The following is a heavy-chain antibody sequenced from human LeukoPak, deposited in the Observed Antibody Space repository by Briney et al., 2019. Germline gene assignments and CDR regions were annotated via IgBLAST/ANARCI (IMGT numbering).Heavy chain of an antibody. CDR2: MNPNSGNT. J-gene: IGHJ6*03. D-gene: IGHD4/OR15-4a*01. CDR3: ARDANYRTYYYYYYMDV. CDR1: GYTFTSYD. V-gene: IGHV1-8*01. Sequence: RAPVKVSCKASGYTFTSYDISWVRQATGQGLEWMGWMNPNSGNTGYAQKFQGRVTMTRNTSISTAYMELSSLRSEDTAVYYCARDANYRTYYYYYYMDVWGKGTTVTVSS.